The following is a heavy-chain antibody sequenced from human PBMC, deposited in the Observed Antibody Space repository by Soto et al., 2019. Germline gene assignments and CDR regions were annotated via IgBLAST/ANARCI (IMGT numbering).Heavy chain of an antibody. CDR1: GSTFSDYY. J-gene: IGHJ6*03. Sequence: PGGSLRLSCAASGSTFSDYYMSWIRQAPGKGLEWVSYISSSGSTIYYADSVKGRFTISRDNAKNSLYLQMNSLRAEDTAVYYCARDQREYSGYDAWGYYYYYMDVWGKGTTVTVSS. CDR3: ARDQREYSGYDAWGYYYYYMDV. CDR2: ISSSGSTI. V-gene: IGHV3-11*01. D-gene: IGHD5-12*01.